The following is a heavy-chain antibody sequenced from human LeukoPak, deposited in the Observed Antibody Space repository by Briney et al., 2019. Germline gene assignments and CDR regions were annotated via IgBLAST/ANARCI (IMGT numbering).Heavy chain of an antibody. V-gene: IGHV3-43D*03. J-gene: IGHJ4*02. CDR2: ISWDGGST. D-gene: IGHD3-22*01. Sequence: PGGSLRLSCAASGFTFDDYAMHWVRQAPGKGLEWVSLISWDGGSTYYADSVKGRFTISRDNSKNSLYLQMNSLRAEDAAVYYCAKVLALSCYYDSRTGGHWGQGTLVTVSS. CDR3: AKVLALSCYYDSRTGGH. CDR1: GFTFDDYA.